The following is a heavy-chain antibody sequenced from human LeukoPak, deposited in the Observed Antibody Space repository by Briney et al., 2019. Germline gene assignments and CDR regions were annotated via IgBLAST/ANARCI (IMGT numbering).Heavy chain of an antibody. J-gene: IGHJ5*02. V-gene: IGHV1-8*02. CDR3: ARALSLGYCSGGSCSWFDP. Sequence: ASVKVSCKASGYTFTDYYINWVRQAPGQGLEWMGWMSPESGNTGYAQKFQGRVTMTRNTSITTAYMELSSLRSEDTAVYYCARALSLGYCSGGSCSWFDPWGQGTLVTVSS. CDR1: GYTFTDYY. D-gene: IGHD2-15*01. CDR2: MSPESGNT.